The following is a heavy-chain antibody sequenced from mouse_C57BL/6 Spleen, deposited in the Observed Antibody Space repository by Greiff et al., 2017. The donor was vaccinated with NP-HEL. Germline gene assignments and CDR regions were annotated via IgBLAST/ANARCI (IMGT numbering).Heavy chain of an antibody. J-gene: IGHJ4*01. CDR3: AKKEYDYDAMDY. CDR2: IWSGGST. Sequence: QVQLKESGPGLVQPSQSLSITCTVSGFSLTSYGVHWVRQPPGKGLEWLGVIWSGGSTDYNAAFISRLSISKDNSKSQVFFKMNSLQADDTAIYYCAKKEYDYDAMDYWGQGTSVTVSS. CDR1: GFSLTSYG. V-gene: IGHV2-4*01. D-gene: IGHD2-10*02.